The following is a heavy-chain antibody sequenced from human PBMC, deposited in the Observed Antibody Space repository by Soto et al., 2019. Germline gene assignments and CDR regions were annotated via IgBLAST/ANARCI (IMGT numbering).Heavy chain of an antibody. CDR2: INPSGGST. Sequence: QVQLVQSGAEVKKPGASVKVSCKASGYTFTSYYMHWVRQAPGQGLEWMGIINPSGGSTSYAQKFQGRVTMPRDTSTSTVYMELSSLRSEDTAVYYCARDRGGDYVYDYWGQGTLVTVSS. V-gene: IGHV1-46*01. J-gene: IGHJ4*02. CDR1: GYTFTSYY. D-gene: IGHD4-17*01. CDR3: ARDRGGDYVYDY.